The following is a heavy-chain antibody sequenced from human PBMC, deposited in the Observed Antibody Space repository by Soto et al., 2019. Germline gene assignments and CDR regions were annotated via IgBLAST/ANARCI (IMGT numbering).Heavy chain of an antibody. CDR3: TTGNCNNYNCHPGAN. Sequence: GGSLRLSCAASGLTFGVSAMHLVRQASGKGLEWVGRIRSIRNNYATAYAASVKGRFTISRDDSQSTAYLQMNSLKTEDTAVYYCTTGNCNNYNCHPGANWGPGTLVTVSS. CDR2: IRSIRNNYAT. J-gene: IGHJ4*01. V-gene: IGHV3-73*01. CDR1: GLTFGVSA. D-gene: IGHD2-8*01.